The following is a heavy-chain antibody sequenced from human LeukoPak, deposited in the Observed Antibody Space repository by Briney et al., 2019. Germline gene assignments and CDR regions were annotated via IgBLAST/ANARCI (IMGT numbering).Heavy chain of an antibody. V-gene: IGHV1-46*01. CDR2: IHPSGGST. CDR3: ARMAMDPAMVTNFFDL. D-gene: IGHD5-18*01. J-gene: IGHJ4*02. CDR1: GYTFTDYY. Sequence: ASVKVSCKASGYTFTDYYMYWVRQAPGQGPECRGVIHPSGGSTTSAQKFQGRVTLTKDTATSTIYIELSSLRSDDTAVYYCARMAMDPAMVTNFFDLWGQGTLLIVSA.